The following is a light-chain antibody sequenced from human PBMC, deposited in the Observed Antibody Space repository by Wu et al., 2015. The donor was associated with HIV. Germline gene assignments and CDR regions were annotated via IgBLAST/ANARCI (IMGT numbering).Light chain of an antibody. CDR2: DGT. V-gene: IGKV3-15*01. J-gene: IGKJ4*01. CDR3: QQFWTRPFT. Sequence: VMTQSPVTVSVSPGKSVTLSCRASHNIANNLAWYQHKTGQSPRLLIYDGTTRAKGVSARFRGGGTMTDFTLTIDSVQPEDFASYYCQQFWTRPFTFGG. CDR1: HNIANN.